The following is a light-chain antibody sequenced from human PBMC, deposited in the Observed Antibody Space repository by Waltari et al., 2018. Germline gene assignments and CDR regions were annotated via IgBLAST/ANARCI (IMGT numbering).Light chain of an antibody. Sequence: EIVLTQSPGTLSLSPGERATLSCRASQGVGKYLAWYQQRPGQAPRLLLYHTSIRATVIPDRFSGSGYGTDFSLTISRLEPEDFAVYYCQEYDFLPATFGQGTTVEIK. CDR3: QEYDFLPAT. V-gene: IGKV3-20*01. CDR1: QGVGKY. J-gene: IGKJ1*01. CDR2: HTS.